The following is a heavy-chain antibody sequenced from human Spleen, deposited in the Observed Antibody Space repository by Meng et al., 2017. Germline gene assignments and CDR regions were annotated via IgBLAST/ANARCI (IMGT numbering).Heavy chain of an antibody. J-gene: IGHJ4*02. Sequence: GSLRLSCVVSGGSFSDYYWSWIRQPPGKGLEWMGEINHSGSTNYNPSLESRATISVDTSQTNLSLKLSSVTAADSAVYYCARVPTTMAHDFDYWGQGTLVTVSS. D-gene: IGHD4-11*01. CDR2: INHSGST. V-gene: IGHV4-34*01. CDR1: GGSFSDYY. CDR3: ARVPTTMAHDFDY.